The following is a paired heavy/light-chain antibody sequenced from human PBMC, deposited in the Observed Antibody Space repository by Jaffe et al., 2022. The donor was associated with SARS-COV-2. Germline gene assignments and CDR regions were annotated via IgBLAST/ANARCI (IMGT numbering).Heavy chain of an antibody. D-gene: IGHD3-10*01. CDR3: ARDLYSSDSYYKFDY. V-gene: IGHV1-18*01. Sequence: QVRLVQSEAEVKKYGASVKVSCKASGYTFSNFGISWVRQAPGQGLEWVGWISGYTSNTEYAQTFQGRVTLTTDTSTSTAYMELRSLRSDDTAVYYCARDLYSSDSYYKFDYWGQGTAVTVFS. CDR1: GYTFSNFG. CDR2: ISGYTSNT. J-gene: IGHJ4*02.
Light chain of an antibody. CDR2: RND. CDR1: SSDIGSNY. V-gene: IGLV1-47*01. CDR3: AAWDDSLSGPSWV. Sequence: QSVLTQPPSASGTPGQRVTISCSGSSSDIGSNYVYWYQQVPGEAPKRLIYRNDQRPSGVPDRFSGSKSGTSASLAISGLRSEDEADYYCAAWDDSLSGPSWVFGGGTKLTVL. J-gene: IGLJ3*02.